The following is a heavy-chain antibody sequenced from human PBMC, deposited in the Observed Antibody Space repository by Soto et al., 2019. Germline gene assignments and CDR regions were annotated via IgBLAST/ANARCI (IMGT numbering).Heavy chain of an antibody. CDR2: IYYSGST. CDR1: GGSISSYY. Sequence: PSETLSLTCTVSGGSISSYYWSWIRQPPGKGLEWIGYIYYSGSTNYNPSLKSRVTISVDTSKNQFSLKLSSVTAADTAVYYCARLSRELGYYFDYWGQGTLVTVSS. D-gene: IGHD1-26*01. J-gene: IGHJ4*02. CDR3: ARLSRELGYYFDY. V-gene: IGHV4-59*08.